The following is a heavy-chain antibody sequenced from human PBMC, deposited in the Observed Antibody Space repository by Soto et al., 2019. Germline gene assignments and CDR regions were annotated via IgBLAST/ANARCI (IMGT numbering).Heavy chain of an antibody. CDR2: ISYDGRDK. Sequence: GGSLRLSCAASGFTFSSYGIHWVRQAPGKGLEWVALISYDGRDKYYADSVKGRFTISRDNSKNTLYLQMNSLRAEDTAVYYCAKENLTGPYYYYYGMDVWGQGTTVTVSS. J-gene: IGHJ6*02. D-gene: IGHD1-7*01. CDR1: GFTFSSYG. V-gene: IGHV3-30*18. CDR3: AKENLTGPYYYYYGMDV.